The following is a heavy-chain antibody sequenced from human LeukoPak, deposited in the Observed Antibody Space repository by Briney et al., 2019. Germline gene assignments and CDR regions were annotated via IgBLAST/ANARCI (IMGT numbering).Heavy chain of an antibody. J-gene: IGHJ4*02. V-gene: IGHV3-23*01. D-gene: IGHD3-16*02. CDR1: GFIFSSYA. CDR3: ASGFGGVIVTPLGY. CDR2: ISGSGGST. Sequence: GGSLRLSCAASGFIFSSYAMSWVRQAPGRGLEWVSAISGSGGSTYYADSVKGRFTISRDNSKNTLYLQMNSLRAEDTAVYYCASGFGGVIVTPLGYWGQGTLVTVSS.